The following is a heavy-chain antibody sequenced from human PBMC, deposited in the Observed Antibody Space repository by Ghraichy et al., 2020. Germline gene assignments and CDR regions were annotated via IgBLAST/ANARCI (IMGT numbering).Heavy chain of an antibody. CDR3: ARTRIVGAIPVFLDY. CDR1: GFTFSDYY. D-gene: IGHD1-26*01. CDR2: ISSSSSYK. V-gene: IGHV3-11*06. J-gene: IGHJ4*02. Sequence: GSLRLSCAASGFTFSDYYISWVRQAPGKGLEWVSYISSSSSYKNYADSVKGRFTISRDNARNSVYLQMDSLRAEDTAIYYCARTRIVGAIPVFLDYWGQGTLVTVSS.